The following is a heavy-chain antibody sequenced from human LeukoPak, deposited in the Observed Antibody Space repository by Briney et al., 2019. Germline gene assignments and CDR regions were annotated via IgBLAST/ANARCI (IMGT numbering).Heavy chain of an antibody. V-gene: IGHV4-59*01. CDR2: IYYSGST. CDR1: GGSISSYY. J-gene: IGHJ4*02. D-gene: IGHD6-13*01. CDR3: ARELAAAGTADY. Sequence: SETLSLTCTVSGGSISSYYWSWIRQPPGKGLEWIGYIYYSGSTNYNPSLKSRVTISVDTSKNQFSLKLSSVTAADTAVYYCARELAAAGTADYWGQGTLVTVSS.